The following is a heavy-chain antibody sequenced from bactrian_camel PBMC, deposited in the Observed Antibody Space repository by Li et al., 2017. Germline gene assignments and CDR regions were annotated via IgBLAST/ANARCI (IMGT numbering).Heavy chain of an antibody. D-gene: IGHD6*01. V-gene: IGHV3S53*01. CDR3: AADRYGGSWNLGALCVRTEQKHNY. Sequence: VQLVESGGDSVRPGGSLTLSCAVPESTYSSYCMGWFRQAPANEREGVAAIAGDGTTRYAASVKGRFTISKDNANNTLILQMNNLKPEDTAMYYCAADRYGGSWNLGALCVRTEQKHNYWGQGTQVTVS. CDR2: IAGDGTT. J-gene: IGHJ4*01. CDR1: ESTYSSYC.